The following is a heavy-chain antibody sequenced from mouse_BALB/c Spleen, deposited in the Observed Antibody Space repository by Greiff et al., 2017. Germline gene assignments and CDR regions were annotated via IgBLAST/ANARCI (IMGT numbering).Heavy chain of an antibody. CDR3: ARDRYDVAWFAY. Sequence: EVKLMESGGGLVKLGGSLKLSCAASGFTFSSYYMSWVRQTPEKRLELVAAINSNGGSTYYPDTVKGRFTISRDNAKNTLYLQMSSLKSEDTALYYCARDRYDVAWFAYWGQGTLVTVSA. J-gene: IGHJ3*01. V-gene: IGHV5-6-2*01. CDR1: GFTFSSYY. D-gene: IGHD2-14*01. CDR2: INSNGGST.